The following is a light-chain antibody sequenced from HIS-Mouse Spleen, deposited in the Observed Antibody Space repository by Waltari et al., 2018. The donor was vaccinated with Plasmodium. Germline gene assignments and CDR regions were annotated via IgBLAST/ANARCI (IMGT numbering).Light chain of an antibody. CDR1: QSISIY. J-gene: IGKJ1*01. CDR3: QQSYSTWT. V-gene: IGKV1-39*01. CDR2: AAS. Sequence: DLQVTQSPSSLPASVGDSVTLTCRATQSISIYLNWYQQKPGKAPKLLIYAASSLQSGVPSRFSGGGSGTDFTLTISSLQPEEFATYYCQQSYSTWTFGQGTKVEIK.